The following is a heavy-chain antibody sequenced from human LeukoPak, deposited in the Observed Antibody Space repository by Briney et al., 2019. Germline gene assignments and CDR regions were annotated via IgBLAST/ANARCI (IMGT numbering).Heavy chain of an antibody. D-gene: IGHD3-3*01. CDR1: GFTFSSYA. CDR3: AKDNQLRFRPAFDI. J-gene: IGHJ3*02. Sequence: HPGGSLKLSCAASGFTFSSYAMSWVRQAPGKGLEWVSAISGSGGSTYYADSVKGRFTISRDNSKNTLYLQMNSLRAEDTAVYYCAKDNQLRFRPAFDIWGQGTMVTVSS. V-gene: IGHV3-23*01. CDR2: ISGSGGST.